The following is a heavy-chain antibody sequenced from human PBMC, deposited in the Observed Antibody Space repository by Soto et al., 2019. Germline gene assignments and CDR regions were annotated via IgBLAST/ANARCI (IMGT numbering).Heavy chain of an antibody. CDR2: IGTAGDT. D-gene: IGHD6-13*01. V-gene: IGHV3-13*01. J-gene: IGHJ6*02. CDR3: ARGIAAAGTYYYGMAV. Sequence: EVQLVESGGGLVQPGGSLRLSCAASGFTFSSYDMHWVRQATGKGLEWVSAIGTAGDTYYPGSVKGRFTISRENAKNSLYLQMNSLRAEDTAVYYCARGIAAAGTYYYGMAVWGQGTTVTVSS. CDR1: GFTFSSYD.